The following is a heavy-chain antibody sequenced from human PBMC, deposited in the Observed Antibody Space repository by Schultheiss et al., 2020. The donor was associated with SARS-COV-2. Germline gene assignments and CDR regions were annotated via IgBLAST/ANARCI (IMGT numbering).Heavy chain of an antibody. CDR3: ARAGVGDFDY. CDR1: GFTFSSYS. Sequence: GGSLRLSCAASGFTFSSYSMNWVRQPPGKGLEWLSYISSSSSTIYYADSVKGRFTISRDNAKNSLYLQMNSLRAEDTAVYYCARAGVGDFDYWGQGTLVTVSS. CDR2: ISSSSSTI. J-gene: IGHJ4*02. V-gene: IGHV3-48*04. D-gene: IGHD1-26*01.